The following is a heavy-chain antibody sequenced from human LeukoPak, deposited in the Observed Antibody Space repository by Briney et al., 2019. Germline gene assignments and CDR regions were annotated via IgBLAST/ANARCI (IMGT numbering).Heavy chain of an antibody. D-gene: IGHD5-24*01. J-gene: IGHJ4*02. V-gene: IGHV4-59*01. CDR3: ARGDGYTFDY. Sequence: SETLSLTCTVSGGAISSFYWSWIRHPPGEGLEWIAYVYYTGSSNSNPSLRSRVTISVDTSRNQFFLHLNSVTAADTAVYYCARGDGYTFDYWGQGTLVTVSS. CDR1: GGAISSFY. CDR2: VYYTGSS.